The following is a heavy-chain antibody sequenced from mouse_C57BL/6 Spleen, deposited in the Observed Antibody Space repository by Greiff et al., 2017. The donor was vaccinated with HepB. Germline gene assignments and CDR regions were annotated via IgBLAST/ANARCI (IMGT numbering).Heavy chain of an antibody. CDR2: IRLKSDNYAT. J-gene: IGHJ4*01. CDR3: TANSYAMDY. D-gene: IGHD4-1*01. CDR1: GFTFSNYW. Sequence: EVKLEESGGGLVQPGGSMKLSCVASGFTFSNYWMNWVRQSPEKGLEWVAQIRLKSDNYATHYAESVKGRFTISRDDSKSSVYLQMNNLRAEDTGSYYCTANSYAMDYWGQGTSVTVSS. V-gene: IGHV6-3*01.